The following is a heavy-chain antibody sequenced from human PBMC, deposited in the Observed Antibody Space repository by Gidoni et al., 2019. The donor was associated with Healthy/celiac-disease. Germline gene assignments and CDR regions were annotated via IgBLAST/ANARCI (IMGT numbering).Heavy chain of an antibody. CDR1: GFTFSSYA. V-gene: IGHV3-30-3*01. D-gene: IGHD3-3*01. J-gene: IGHJ6*02. CDR2: ISYDGSNK. CDR3: ARSITIFGVVVYYYYGMDV. Sequence: QVQLVESGGGVVQPGRSLRLSCAASGFTFSSYAIHWVRQAPGKGLEWVAVISYDGSNKYYADSVKGRFTISRDNSKNTLYLQMNSLRAEDTAVYYCARSITIFGVVVYYYYGMDVWGQGTTVTVSS.